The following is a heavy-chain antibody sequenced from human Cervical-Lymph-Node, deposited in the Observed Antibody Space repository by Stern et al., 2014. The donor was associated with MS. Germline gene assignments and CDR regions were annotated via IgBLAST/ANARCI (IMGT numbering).Heavy chain of an antibody. Sequence: VQLVESGSEVKKPGASVKVSCKASGYILTSHGITWVRQAPGQGLEWMGWISAYNGNTHYAQKFQGRVTMTIDTSTNTAYLELRSLRSDDTAVYFCARNDYYDSSGYLDDAFDIWGQGTMVTVSS. CDR3: ARNDYYDSSGYLDDAFDI. CDR1: GYILTSHG. D-gene: IGHD3-22*01. V-gene: IGHV1-18*01. J-gene: IGHJ3*02. CDR2: ISAYNGNT.